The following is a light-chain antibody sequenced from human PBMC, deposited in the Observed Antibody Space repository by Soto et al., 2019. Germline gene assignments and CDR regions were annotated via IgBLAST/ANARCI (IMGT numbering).Light chain of an antibody. V-gene: IGKV3-11*01. CDR3: QQRSSWPT. Sequence: EMVLTQSPATLSLSPGERATLSCRASQSVGSYLAWYQQKPGQAPRLLISDASNRATGIPARFSGSVSGTDFTLTISILEPEDFAVYYCQQRSSWPTFGQGTKVEI. CDR1: QSVGSY. J-gene: IGKJ1*01. CDR2: DAS.